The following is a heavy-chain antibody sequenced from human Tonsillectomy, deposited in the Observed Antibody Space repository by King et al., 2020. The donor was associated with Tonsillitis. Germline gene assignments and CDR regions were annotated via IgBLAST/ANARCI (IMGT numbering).Heavy chain of an antibody. D-gene: IGHD1-26*01. V-gene: IGHV4-39*01. J-gene: IGHJ4*02. CDR3: ARYVSGSFGY. CDR1: GGSISSGDHF. Sequence: LQLQESGPGVVKPSETLSLTCTVSGGSISSGDHFWAWIRQPPGKGLEWIGYMYSSGTVFYNPSLQSRITISGGTSENRFSLKLRSVTAADTAVYFCARYVSGSFGYWGQGALVTVSS. CDR2: MYSSGTV.